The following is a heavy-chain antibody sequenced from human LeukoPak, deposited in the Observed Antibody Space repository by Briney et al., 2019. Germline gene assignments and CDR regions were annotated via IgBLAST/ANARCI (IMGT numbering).Heavy chain of an antibody. CDR2: IIPIFGTA. J-gene: IGHJ5*02. Sequence: ASVKVSCKASVGTFSSYAISWVRQAHGQGLEWMGGIIPIFGTANYAQKFQGRVTITADESTSTAYMELSSLRSEDTAVYYCASYGPQNWFDPWGQGTLVTVSS. CDR1: VGTFSSYA. V-gene: IGHV1-69*13. D-gene: IGHD2-8*01. CDR3: ASYGPQNWFDP.